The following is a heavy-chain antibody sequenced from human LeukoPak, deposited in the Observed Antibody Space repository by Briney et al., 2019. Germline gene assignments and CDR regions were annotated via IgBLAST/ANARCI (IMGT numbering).Heavy chain of an antibody. Sequence: GGSLRLSCAASGFTFDDYGMSWVRHAPGKGLEWVSGINWNGGSTGYADSMKGRFTISRDNAKNSLYLQMNSLRAEDTALYYCARSVAASRDYWGQGTLVTVSS. CDR1: GFTFDDYG. CDR2: INWNGGST. CDR3: ARSVAASRDY. J-gene: IGHJ4*02. D-gene: IGHD2-15*01. V-gene: IGHV3-20*04.